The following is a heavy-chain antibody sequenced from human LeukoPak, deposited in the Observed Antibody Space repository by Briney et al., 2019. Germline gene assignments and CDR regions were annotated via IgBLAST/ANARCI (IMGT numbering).Heavy chain of an antibody. V-gene: IGHV3-23*01. CDR2: ISGRGGST. CDR3: AKDSDYGDYEKGY. CDR1: GFTFSSYA. D-gene: IGHD4-17*01. Sequence: GGSLRLSCAASGFTFSSYAMSWVRQAPGKGLEWVSAISGRGGSTYYADSVKGRFPISRDNTKNTLHLEVNSLRAEDTAVYYCAKDSDYGDYEKGYWGQGTLVTVSS. J-gene: IGHJ4*02.